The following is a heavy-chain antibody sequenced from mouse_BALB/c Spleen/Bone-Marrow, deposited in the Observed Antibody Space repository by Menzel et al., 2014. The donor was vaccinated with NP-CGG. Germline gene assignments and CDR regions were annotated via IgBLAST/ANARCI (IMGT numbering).Heavy chain of an antibody. Sequence: EVQLQESGGGLVQPGGSPKLSCAASGFDFSKKWMSWVRQAPGKGLEWIGEINPESSTINYTPSLKDKFIISRDNAKNTLYLQMNKVSSEDTALYYCARLSYYGFFAYWGQGTILTVSS. V-gene: IGHV4-1*02. J-gene: IGHJ2*01. D-gene: IGHD1-1*01. CDR1: GFDFSKKW. CDR2: INPESSTI. CDR3: ARLSYYGFFAY.